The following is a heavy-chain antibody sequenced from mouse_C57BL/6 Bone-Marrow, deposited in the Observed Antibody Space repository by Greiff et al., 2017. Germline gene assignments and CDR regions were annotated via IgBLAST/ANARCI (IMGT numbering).Heavy chain of an antibody. CDR3: ERSLWSYAMDY. CDR1: GYAFSSSW. J-gene: IGHJ4*01. Sequence: QVQLQQSGPELVKPGASVKISCKASGYAFSSSWMNWVKQRPGKGLEWIGRIYPGGGDTNYNGKFKGKATLTADKSSSTAYMQLSSLTSEDSAVYFCERSLWSYAMDYWGQGTSVTVSS. V-gene: IGHV1-82*01. D-gene: IGHD1-1*02. CDR2: IYPGGGDT.